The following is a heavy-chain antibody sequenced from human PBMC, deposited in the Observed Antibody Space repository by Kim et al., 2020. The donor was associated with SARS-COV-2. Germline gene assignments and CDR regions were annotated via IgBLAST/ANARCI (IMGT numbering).Heavy chain of an antibody. D-gene: IGHD3-16*01. Sequence: GGSLRLSCAASGFTFSSDWMHLVRQVPGKGPVWISRINGDGTGIMYADSVKGRITISRDNARNTLYLQMNSLRVEDTAVYYCARALGGSVLDYWGQGTLVTVAS. V-gene: IGHV3-74*03. CDR2: INGDGTGI. CDR1: GFTFSSDW. CDR3: ARALGGSVLDY. J-gene: IGHJ4*02.